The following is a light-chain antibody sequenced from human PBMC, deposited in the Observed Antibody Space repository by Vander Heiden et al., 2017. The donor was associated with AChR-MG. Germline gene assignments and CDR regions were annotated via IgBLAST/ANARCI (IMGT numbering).Light chain of an antibody. CDR3: QQSYSTVSIT. CDR1: QCLRAR. J-gene: IGKJ5*01. V-gene: IGKV1-39*01. CDR2: TAS. Sequence: DIQMTQTPSSLSASVGDRATITCRASQCLRARLIRYQQKPRAAPNLLFYTASTLQSGVPSMCSGSCSGTDITLTISSLQPDYFATYYWQQSYSTVSITFGQGTRLEIK.